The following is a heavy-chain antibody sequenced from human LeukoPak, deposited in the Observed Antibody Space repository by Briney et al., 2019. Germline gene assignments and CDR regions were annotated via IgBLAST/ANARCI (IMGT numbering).Heavy chain of an antibody. V-gene: IGHV4-34*01. CDR2: INHSGST. Sequence: TSETLSLTCAVYGGSFSGYYWSWIRQPPGKGLEWIGEINHSGSTNYNPSLKSRVTISVDTSKNQFSLKLSSVTAADTAVYYCASGKGSGTYYIMFYYYGMDVWGQGTTVTVSS. J-gene: IGHJ6*02. CDR1: GGSFSGYY. D-gene: IGHD3-10*01. CDR3: ASGKGSGTYYIMFYYYGMDV.